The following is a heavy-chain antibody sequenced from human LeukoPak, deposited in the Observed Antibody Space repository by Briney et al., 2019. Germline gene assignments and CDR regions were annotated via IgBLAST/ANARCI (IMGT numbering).Heavy chain of an antibody. D-gene: IGHD5-18*01. Sequence: SETLSLTCTVSGGSISSSSYYWGWIRQPPGKGLEWIGSIYYSGSSYYNPSLKSRVTISVDTSKNQFSLKLSSVTAADTAVYYCARGRITLRWIQLWFVSEGPGRTFDYWGQGTLVTVSS. V-gene: IGHV4-39*07. CDR2: IYYSGSS. CDR3: ARGRITLRWIQLWFVSEGPGRTFDY. J-gene: IGHJ4*02. CDR1: GGSISSSSYY.